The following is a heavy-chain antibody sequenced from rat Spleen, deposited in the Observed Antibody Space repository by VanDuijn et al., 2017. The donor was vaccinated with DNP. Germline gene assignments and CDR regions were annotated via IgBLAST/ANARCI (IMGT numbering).Heavy chain of an antibody. J-gene: IGHJ3*01. V-gene: IGHV5-29*01. CDR3: ASGSGPFAY. D-gene: IGHD4-3*01. CDR1: GFTFSDYY. Sequence: EVLLVESDGGLVQPGRSLKLSCAVSGFTFSDYYMAWVRQAPAKGLEWVATIIYDGSSIYYRDSVKGRFTISRDNAKNTQYLQMDSLRSEDTATYYCASGSGPFAYWGQGTLVTVSS. CDR2: IIYDGSSI.